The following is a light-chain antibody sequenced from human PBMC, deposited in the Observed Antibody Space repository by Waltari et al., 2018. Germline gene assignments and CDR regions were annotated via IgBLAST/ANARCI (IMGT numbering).Light chain of an antibody. J-gene: IGKJ1*01. Sequence: EIVLPQSPGTLSLSPGARDTIPCRASQSIGRYLVWYQQKPGQSPRLLIYAASSRATGSPDRFSGSGSGTDFSLTISRLEPEDFAVYYCQNHERLPATFGQGTKVEIK. CDR2: AAS. CDR3: QNHERLPAT. CDR1: QSIGRY. V-gene: IGKV3-20*01.